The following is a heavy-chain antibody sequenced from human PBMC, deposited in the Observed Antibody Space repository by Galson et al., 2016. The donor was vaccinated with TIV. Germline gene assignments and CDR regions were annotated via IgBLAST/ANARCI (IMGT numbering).Heavy chain of an antibody. V-gene: IGHV1-69*10. CDR3: ARLSGDWFNLGHDY. D-gene: IGHD2-21*01. CDR2: IIPMLDTA. CDR1: GGTFSNYA. J-gene: IGHJ4*02. Sequence: SVKVSCKASGGTFSNYAFSWVRQAPGQGLEWMGGIIPMLDTANYAQKFQGRVTITADKFTSTAYMELSSLRYEDTAVYYCARLSGDWFNLGHDYWGQGSLVTVSS.